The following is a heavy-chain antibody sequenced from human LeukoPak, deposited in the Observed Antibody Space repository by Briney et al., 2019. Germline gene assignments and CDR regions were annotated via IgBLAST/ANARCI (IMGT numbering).Heavy chain of an antibody. V-gene: IGHV4-39*01. CDR2: IYYSGST. CDR1: GGSISSNTYY. Sequence: PSETLSLTCTVSGGSISSNTYYWGWIRQRPGKGLEWIGSIYYSGSTNYNPSLKSRVTISVDTSKNEFSLKLSSVTAADTGIYYCTRHSLSAYTGYENAFDIWGQGTMVTVSS. D-gene: IGHD5-12*01. J-gene: IGHJ3*02. CDR3: TRHSLSAYTGYENAFDI.